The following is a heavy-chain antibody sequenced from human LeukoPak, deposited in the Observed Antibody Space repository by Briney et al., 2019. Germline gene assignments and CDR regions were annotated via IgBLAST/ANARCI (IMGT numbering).Heavy chain of an antibody. V-gene: IGHV3-23*01. CDR3: ARSGRDGYREEPDY. CDR1: GFTFSSYA. D-gene: IGHD5-24*01. Sequence: GGSLRLSCAASGFTFSSYAMSWVRQAPGKGLEWVSAISGSGGSTYYADSVKGRFTISRDNSKNTLYLQMNSLRAEDTAVYYCARSGRDGYREEPDYWGQGTLVTVSS. J-gene: IGHJ4*02. CDR2: ISGSGGST.